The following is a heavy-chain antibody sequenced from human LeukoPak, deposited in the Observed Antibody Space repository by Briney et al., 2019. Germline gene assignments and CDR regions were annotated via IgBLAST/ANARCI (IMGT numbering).Heavy chain of an antibody. V-gene: IGHV1-2*06. CDR1: GYTFTGYY. CDR3: ARGLYYYDSSGCLDY. Sequence: GASVKVSCKASGYTFTGYYMHWVRQAPGQGLEWMGRINPNSGGTNYAQKFQGRVTMTRDTSISTAYMELSRLRSDDTAVYYCARGLYYYDSSGCLDYWGQGTLVTVSS. D-gene: IGHD3-22*01. CDR2: INPNSGGT. J-gene: IGHJ4*01.